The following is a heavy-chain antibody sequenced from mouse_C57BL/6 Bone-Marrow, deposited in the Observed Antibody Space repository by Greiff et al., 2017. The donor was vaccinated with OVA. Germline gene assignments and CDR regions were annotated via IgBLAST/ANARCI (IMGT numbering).Heavy chain of an antibody. Sequence: QVQLKQSGPELVKPGASVKISCKASGYAFSSSWMNWVKQRPGKGLEWIGRIYPGDGDTNYNGKFKGKATLTADKSSSTAYMQLSSLTSEDSAVYFCVYYYGSSYGNDWGQGTTLTVSS. V-gene: IGHV1-82*01. CDR1: GYAFSSSW. D-gene: IGHD1-1*01. CDR2: IYPGDGDT. J-gene: IGHJ2*01. CDR3: VYYYGSSYGND.